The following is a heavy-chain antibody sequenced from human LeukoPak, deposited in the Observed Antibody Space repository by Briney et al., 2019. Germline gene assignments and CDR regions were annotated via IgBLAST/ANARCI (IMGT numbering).Heavy chain of an antibody. CDR2: IKQDGSER. Sequence: PGGSLRLSCAGSGFTLRNYFMSWVRQAPGKGLEWVANIKQDGSERNYVDSVKARLTISRDNAQNSLYLQMNTLRAETTAVYYCARGGRIYSSGYYSGYYFDYWGKGTLVTVST. D-gene: IGHD3-22*01. CDR1: GFTLRNYF. J-gene: IGHJ4*02. V-gene: IGHV3-7*01. CDR3: ARGGRIYSSGYYSGYYFDY.